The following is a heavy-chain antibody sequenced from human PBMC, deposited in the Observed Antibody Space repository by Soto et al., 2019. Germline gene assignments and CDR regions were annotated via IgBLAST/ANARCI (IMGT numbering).Heavy chain of an antibody. CDR3: AKDKLDSGSSMGNWFDP. CDR2: ISYDGSNT. D-gene: IGHD3-10*01. V-gene: IGHV3-30-3*01. Sequence: GGSLRLSCAASRFTFRNYAMHWVRQAPGKGLEWVAVISYDGSNTYYADSVKGRFSISRDNSKNTLYVQMNSLRAGDTAVYYCAKDKLDSGSSMGNWFDPWGQGTLVTVSS. J-gene: IGHJ5*02. CDR1: RFTFRNYA.